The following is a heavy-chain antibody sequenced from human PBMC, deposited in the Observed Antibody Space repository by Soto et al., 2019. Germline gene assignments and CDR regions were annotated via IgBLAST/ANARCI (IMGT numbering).Heavy chain of an antibody. Sequence: HPGGSLRLSCAASGFTFSSYAMNWVRQAPGRGLEWVSAISGSGGSTYYADSVKGRFTISRDNSKNTLYLQMNSLRAEDTAVYYCAKANSRITIFGVVFTLFDYWGQGTLVTVSS. CDR3: AKANSRITIFGVVFTLFDY. V-gene: IGHV3-23*01. D-gene: IGHD3-3*01. CDR1: GFTFSSYA. J-gene: IGHJ4*02. CDR2: ISGSGGST.